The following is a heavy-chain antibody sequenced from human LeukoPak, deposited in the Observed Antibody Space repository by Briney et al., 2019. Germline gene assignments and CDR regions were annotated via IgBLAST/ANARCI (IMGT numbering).Heavy chain of an antibody. CDR1: GYTFNDYY. CDR3: ARDWWGYYVLSGDNWLPP. J-gene: IGHJ5*02. D-gene: IGHD3-10*02. V-gene: IGHV1-2*06. Sequence: GASVKVSCKAFGYTFNDYYIDWVRQAPGQGLEWMGRINSLSGDTTYAQKFQGRVTMTRDMSITTAYMEVSRLRLDDTAVYFCARDWWGYYVLSGDNWLPPWGQGTLVTVSS. CDR2: INSLSGDT.